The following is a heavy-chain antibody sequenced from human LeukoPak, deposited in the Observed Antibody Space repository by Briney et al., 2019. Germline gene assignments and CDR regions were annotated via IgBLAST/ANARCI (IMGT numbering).Heavy chain of an antibody. J-gene: IGHJ6*03. CDR1: GFTFSSYG. Sequence: GGSLRLSCAASGFTFSSYGMHWVRQAPGKGLEWVAFIRYDGSNKYYADSVKGRFTISRDNSKNTLYLQMNSLRAEDTAVYYCAKDGVDIVVVPAFYYYYYMDVWGKGTTVTISS. CDR2: IRYDGSNK. D-gene: IGHD2-2*01. V-gene: IGHV3-30*02. CDR3: AKDGVDIVVVPAFYYYYYMDV.